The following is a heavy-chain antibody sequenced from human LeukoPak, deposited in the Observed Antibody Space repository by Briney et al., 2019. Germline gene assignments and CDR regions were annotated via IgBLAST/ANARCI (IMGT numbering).Heavy chain of an antibody. D-gene: IGHD1-26*01. CDR2: IFCRGSSNY. V-gene: IGHV4-59*01. CDR3: AREKDTGSNHAKIRYDI. Sequence: PSETLSLTCTVSVGSISDYYWRWLRQPPGKVLERIGRIFCRGSSNYNYNPSLKSRLNISVDTSKNQFSLKLTSATAADTAVYYCAREKDTGSNHAKIRYDIWGQGTMVTVSS. CDR1: VGSISDYY. J-gene: IGHJ3*02.